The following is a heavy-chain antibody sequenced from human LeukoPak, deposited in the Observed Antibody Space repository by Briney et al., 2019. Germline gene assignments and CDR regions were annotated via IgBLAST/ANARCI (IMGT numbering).Heavy chain of an antibody. Sequence: GGSLRLSCAASGFSVSRNYMSWVRQAPGKGLEWVSVIYSGGDTYYADSVKGRFTISRDNSKNTQYLQMNSLRAEDTAVYYCARGEMGAGDYWGKGTLVSVSS. D-gene: IGHD1-26*01. CDR1: GFSVSRNY. V-gene: IGHV3-53*01. CDR3: ARGEMGAGDY. CDR2: IYSGGDT. J-gene: IGHJ4*02.